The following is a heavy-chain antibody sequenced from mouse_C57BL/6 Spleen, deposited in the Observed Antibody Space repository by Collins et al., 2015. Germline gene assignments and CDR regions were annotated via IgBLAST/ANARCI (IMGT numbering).Heavy chain of an antibody. CDR3: ARWNYFYAMDY. D-gene: IGHD2-1*01. J-gene: IGHJ4*01. Sequence: GKATLTSDTSSSTAYMQLSSLTSEDSAIYFCARWNYFYAMDYWGQGTSVTVSS. V-gene: IGHV1-58*01.